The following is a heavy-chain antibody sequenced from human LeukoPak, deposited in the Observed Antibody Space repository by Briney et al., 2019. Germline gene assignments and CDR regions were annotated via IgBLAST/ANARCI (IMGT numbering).Heavy chain of an antibody. CDR3: AKTPYYYYGMDV. CDR2: ISYDGSNK. Sequence: GGSLRLSCAASGFTFSSNGMHWVRQAPGKGLEWAAVISYDGSNKYYADSVKGRITVSRDNSKNTLYLQMNSLRAEDTAVYYCAKTPYYYYGMDVWGQGTTVTVSS. V-gene: IGHV3-30*18. CDR1: GFTFSSNG. J-gene: IGHJ6*02.